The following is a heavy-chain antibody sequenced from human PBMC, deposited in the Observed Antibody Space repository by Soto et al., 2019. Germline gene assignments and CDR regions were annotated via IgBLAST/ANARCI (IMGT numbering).Heavy chain of an antibody. Sequence: ASVKVSCKASGYTFTNYGVSWVRQAPGQGLEWMGWISAYSGRANYVQKFQGRVTMTTDESTTTAYMELSSLRSEDTAVYYCARGWGAARPKEWSNYYYYGMDVWGQGTTVTVSS. CDR2: ISAYSGRA. CDR3: ARGWGAARPKEWSNYYYYGMDV. J-gene: IGHJ6*02. CDR1: GYTFTNYG. V-gene: IGHV1-18*01. D-gene: IGHD6-6*01.